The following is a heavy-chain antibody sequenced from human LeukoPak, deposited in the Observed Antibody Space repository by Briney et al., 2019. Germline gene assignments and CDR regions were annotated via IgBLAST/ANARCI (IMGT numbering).Heavy chain of an antibody. D-gene: IGHD1-26*01. J-gene: IGHJ4*02. Sequence: PSETLSLTCTVSGGSINNFYWSWIRQPPGKGLEWIGYIYYSGSTNYNPSLKSRATISEDTSKNQFSLNLSSVTAADTAVYFRARGWGYFDYWGQGILVTVSS. CDR1: GGSINNFY. CDR2: IYYSGST. V-gene: IGHV4-59*01. CDR3: ARGWGYFDY.